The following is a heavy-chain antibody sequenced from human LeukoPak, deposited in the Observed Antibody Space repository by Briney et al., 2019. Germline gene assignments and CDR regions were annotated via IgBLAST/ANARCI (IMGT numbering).Heavy chain of an antibody. Sequence: ASVKVSCTASGYTFTGYYMHWVRQAPGQGLEWMGRINPNSGGTNYAQKSPGRVTMTSATSIRTANMALSRLRSDDTAVYYCARPVVGAIKALYYWGQGTLVTVSS. CDR2: INPNSGGT. J-gene: IGHJ4*02. CDR3: ARPVVGAIKALYY. V-gene: IGHV1-2*06. CDR1: GYTFTGYY. D-gene: IGHD1-26*01.